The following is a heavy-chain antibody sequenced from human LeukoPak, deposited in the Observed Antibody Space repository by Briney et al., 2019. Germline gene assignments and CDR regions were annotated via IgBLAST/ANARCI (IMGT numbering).Heavy chain of an antibody. J-gene: IGHJ6*02. CDR2: IKSKTDGGTT. Sequence: GGSLRLSCAASGFTFSNAWMSWVRQAPGKGLEWVGRIKSKTDGGTTDYAAPVKGRFTISRDDSKNTLYLQMNSLKTEDTAVYYCTITYYDFRSGYLAGYYYGMDVWGQGTTVTVSS. CDR1: GFTFSNAW. D-gene: IGHD3-3*01. CDR3: TITYYDFRSGYLAGYYYGMDV. V-gene: IGHV3-15*01.